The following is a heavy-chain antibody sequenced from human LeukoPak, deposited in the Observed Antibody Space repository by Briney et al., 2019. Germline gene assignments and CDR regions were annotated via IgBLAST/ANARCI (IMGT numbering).Heavy chain of an antibody. V-gene: IGHV3-74*01. D-gene: IGHD3-9*01. CDR3: AKDLTGSVDY. J-gene: IGHJ4*02. Sequence: PGGSLRLSCAASGFTFSSFLMHWVRQAPGKGLVWVSLINNDGSATRYADSVKGRFTISRDNAKNTLYLQMNSPRAEDTAVYFCAKDLTGSVDYWGQGTLVTVSS. CDR1: GFTFSSFL. CDR2: INNDGSAT.